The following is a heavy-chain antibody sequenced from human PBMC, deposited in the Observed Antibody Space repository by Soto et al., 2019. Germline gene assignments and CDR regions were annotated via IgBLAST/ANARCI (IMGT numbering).Heavy chain of an antibody. D-gene: IGHD3-3*01. CDR1: GGSISISSYY. CDR3: ARQYYDFWSGYYRGVYFDY. Sequence: SETLSITSTVSGGSISISSYYWGWIRQPPGKGLEWIGSIYYSGSTYYNPSLKSRVTIAEDTSKNQFSLKLSSVTAADTAVYYCARQYYDFWSGYYRGVYFDYWGQGTLVTVSS. V-gene: IGHV4-39*01. CDR2: IYYSGST. J-gene: IGHJ4*02.